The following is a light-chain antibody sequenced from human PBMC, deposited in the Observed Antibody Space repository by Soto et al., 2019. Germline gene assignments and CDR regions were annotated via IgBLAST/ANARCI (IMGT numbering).Light chain of an antibody. CDR3: SSYTSSNTVL. V-gene: IGLV2-14*01. CDR1: SSDVGGYNY. Sequence: QSVLTQPASVSGSPGQSITISCTGTSSDVGGYNYVSWYQQNPGKGPKLMIYNVSNRPSGVSNRFSGSKSGNTASLTISGLQAEDEADYYCSSYTSSNTVLFGGGTKLTVL. J-gene: IGLJ2*01. CDR2: NVS.